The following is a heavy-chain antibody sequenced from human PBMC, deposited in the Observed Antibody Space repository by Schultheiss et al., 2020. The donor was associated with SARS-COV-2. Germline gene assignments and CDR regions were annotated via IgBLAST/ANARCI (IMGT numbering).Heavy chain of an antibody. V-gene: IGHV1-18*01. J-gene: IGHJ5*02. D-gene: IGHD5-24*01. Sequence: ASVKVSCKASGYTFTSYVISWVRQAPGQGLEWMGWINPNSGGTNYAQKFQGRVTITRDTSASTAYMELSSLRSEDTAVYYCARDLRSEMATIGWFDPWGQGTLVTVSS. CDR2: INPNSGGT. CDR1: GYTFTSYV. CDR3: ARDLRSEMATIGWFDP.